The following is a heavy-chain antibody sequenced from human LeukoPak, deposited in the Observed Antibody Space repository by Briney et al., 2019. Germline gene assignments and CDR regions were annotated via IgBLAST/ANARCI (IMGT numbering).Heavy chain of an antibody. J-gene: IGHJ4*02. CDR1: GFTLSSHW. D-gene: IGHD6-19*01. V-gene: IGHV3-7*01. CDR3: ARDIGAWSAY. CDR2: IKQDESEI. Sequence: ESLRLSCVASGFTLSSHWMHWVRQAPGKGLEWVANIKQDESEIYYVDSVKGRFTISRDNAENSLYLQMNSLRAEDTAVYYCARDIGAWSAYWGQGTLVTVSS.